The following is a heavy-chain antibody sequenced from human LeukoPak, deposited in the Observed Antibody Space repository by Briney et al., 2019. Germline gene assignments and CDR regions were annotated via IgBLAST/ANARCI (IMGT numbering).Heavy chain of an antibody. CDR1: GFTFSSYW. CDR3: ARDQLYCSGGYCYHDY. D-gene: IGHD2-15*01. J-gene: IGHJ4*02. V-gene: IGHV3-74*01. Sequence: PGGSLRLSCAASGFTFSSYWMHWVRQAPGKGLVWVSHIKTDGSSTNYAESVKGRFTISRDNAKNTPFLQMNSLRAEDTAVYYCARDQLYCSGGYCYHDYWGQGTLVTVSS. CDR2: IKTDGSST.